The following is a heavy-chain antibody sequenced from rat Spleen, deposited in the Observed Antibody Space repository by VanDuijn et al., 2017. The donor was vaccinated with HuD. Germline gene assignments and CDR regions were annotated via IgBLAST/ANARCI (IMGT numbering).Heavy chain of an antibody. CDR3: ARHLNSGYWYFDF. J-gene: IGHJ1*01. D-gene: IGHD4-3*01. CDR2: ISPSGGST. CDR1: GFTFSNYD. Sequence: EVQLVESGGGLVQPGRSLKLSCAASGFTFSNYDMAWVRQAPTKGLEWVASISPSGGSTYYRDSVKGRFTVSRDNAKSNLYLQMDSQRSEDTATYYWARHLNSGYWYFDFWGPETMVTVSS. V-gene: IGHV5-25*01.